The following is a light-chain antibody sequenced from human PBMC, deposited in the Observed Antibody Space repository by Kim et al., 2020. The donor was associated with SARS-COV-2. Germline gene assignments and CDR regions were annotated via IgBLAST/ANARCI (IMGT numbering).Light chain of an antibody. Sequence: SYELTQPPSVSVAPGKTARITCGGNNIGIKSVHWYQQKPGQAPVLVIYYDSDRPSGIPERFSGSNSENTATLTISRVEAGDEADYYCQVWDSSSDHWVFGGGTQLTVL. J-gene: IGLJ3*02. CDR2: YDS. CDR3: QVWDSSSDHWV. V-gene: IGLV3-21*04. CDR1: NIGIKS.